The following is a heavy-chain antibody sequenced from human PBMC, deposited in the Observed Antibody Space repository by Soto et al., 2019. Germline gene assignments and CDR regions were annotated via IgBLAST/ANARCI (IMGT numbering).Heavy chain of an antibody. CDR3: ARGLDVVVTAISLRYFDY. CDR2: INHSGST. J-gene: IGHJ4*02. CDR1: GGSFSGYY. V-gene: IGHV4-34*01. Sequence: SQTLSLTCAVYGGSFSGYYWSWIRQPPGKGLEWIGEINHSGSTNYNPSLKSRVTISVDTSKNQFSLKLSSVTAADTAVYYCARGLDVVVTAISLRYFDYWGQGTLVTVSS. D-gene: IGHD2-21*02.